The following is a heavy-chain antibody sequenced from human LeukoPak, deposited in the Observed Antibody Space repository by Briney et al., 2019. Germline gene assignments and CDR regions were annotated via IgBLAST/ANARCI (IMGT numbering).Heavy chain of an antibody. CDR1: GFTFSSYG. CDR2: IWYDGSNK. V-gene: IGHV3-33*01. J-gene: IGHJ5*02. CDR3: ARASGVQWLVPPSFDP. Sequence: GRSLRLSCAASGFTFSSYGMHRVRQAPGKGLEWVAVIWYDGSNKYYADSVKGRFTISRDNSKNTLYLQMNSLRVEDTAVYYCARASGVQWLVPPSFDPWGQGTLVTVSS. D-gene: IGHD6-19*01.